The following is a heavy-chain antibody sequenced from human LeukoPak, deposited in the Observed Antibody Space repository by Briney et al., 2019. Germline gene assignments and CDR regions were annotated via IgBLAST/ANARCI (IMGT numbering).Heavy chain of an antibody. CDR3: ARVTSNYYDSSGYYY. D-gene: IGHD3-22*01. V-gene: IGHV3-30-3*01. Sequence: PGRSLRLSCAASGFTFSSYAMHWVRQAPSKGLEWVAVISYDGSNKYYADSVKGRFTISRDNSKNTLYLQMNSLRAEDTAVYYCARVTSNYYDSSGYYYWGQGTLVTVSS. CDR2: ISYDGSNK. J-gene: IGHJ4*02. CDR1: GFTFSSYA.